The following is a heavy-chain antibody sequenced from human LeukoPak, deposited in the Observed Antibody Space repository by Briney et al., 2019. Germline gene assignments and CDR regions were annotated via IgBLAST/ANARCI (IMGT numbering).Heavy chain of an antibody. J-gene: IGHJ6*02. D-gene: IGHD2-2*01. V-gene: IGHV3-7*01. CDR2: IKQDGSEK. Sequence: GGSLRLSCAASGFTFSSYWMSWVRQAPGKGLEWVANIKQDGSEKYYVDSVKGRFTISRDNAKNSLYLQMNSLRAEDTAVYYCARDPRVRYCSSTSCTPYYYGMDVWGQGTTVTVSS. CDR1: GFTFSSYW. CDR3: ARDPRVRYCSSTSCTPYYYGMDV.